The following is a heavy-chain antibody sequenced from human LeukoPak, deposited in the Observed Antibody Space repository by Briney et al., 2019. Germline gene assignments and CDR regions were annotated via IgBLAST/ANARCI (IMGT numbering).Heavy chain of an antibody. CDR2: IYYSGST. CDR3: ARAYHSSWYLNWFDP. CDR1: GGSISSSSYQ. D-gene: IGHD6-13*01. J-gene: IGHJ5*02. V-gene: IGHV4-39*07. Sequence: SETLSLTCTVSGGSISSSSYQWGWIRQPPGKGLEWIGSIYYSGSTYYNPSLKSRVTISADTSKNQFSLKLRSVTAADTAVYYCARAYHSSWYLNWFDPWGKGTLVTVSS.